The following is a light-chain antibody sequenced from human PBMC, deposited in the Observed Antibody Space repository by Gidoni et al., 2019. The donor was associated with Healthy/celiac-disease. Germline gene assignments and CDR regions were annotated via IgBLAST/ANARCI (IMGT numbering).Light chain of an antibody. CDR3: QQRSNWPPFT. CDR1: HSVGSY. V-gene: IGKV3-11*01. Sequence: EIVLTQSPATLTLSPGERATLSCRGSHSVGSYLAWYQQKPGPAPRLLIYDASNRATGIPARFSGSGCGTDFTLTISSLEPEDFAVYYCQQRSNWPPFTFGPGTKVDIK. CDR2: DAS. J-gene: IGKJ3*01.